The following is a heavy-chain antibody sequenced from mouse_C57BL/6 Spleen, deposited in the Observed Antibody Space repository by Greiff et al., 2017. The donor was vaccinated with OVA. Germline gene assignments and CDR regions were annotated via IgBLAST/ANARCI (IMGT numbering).Heavy chain of an antibody. Sequence: VQLQQSGAELVRPGTSVKVSCKASGYAFTNYLIEWVKQRPGQGLEWIGVINPGSGGTNYNEKFKGKATLTADKSSSTAYMQLSSLTSEDSAVYFCARDYYGSSYGGYFDVWGTGTTVTVSS. CDR2: INPGSGGT. D-gene: IGHD1-1*01. CDR1: GYAFTNYL. J-gene: IGHJ1*03. V-gene: IGHV1-54*01. CDR3: ARDYYGSSYGGYFDV.